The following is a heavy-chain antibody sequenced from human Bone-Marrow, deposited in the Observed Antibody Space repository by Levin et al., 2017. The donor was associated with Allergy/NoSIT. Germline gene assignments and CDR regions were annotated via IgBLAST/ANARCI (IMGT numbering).Heavy chain of an antibody. CDR2: ISGSGTGT. Sequence: GGSLRLSCAASEFTFSNYAMNWVRQAPGKGLEWVSTISGSGTGTYYADSVKGRFTISSDNSKNTLFLQMNSLRAEDTAVYYCAKSYSSSSEFDYWGQGTLATVSS. V-gene: IGHV3-23*01. CDR3: AKSYSSSSEFDY. D-gene: IGHD6-6*01. CDR1: EFTFSNYA. J-gene: IGHJ4*02.